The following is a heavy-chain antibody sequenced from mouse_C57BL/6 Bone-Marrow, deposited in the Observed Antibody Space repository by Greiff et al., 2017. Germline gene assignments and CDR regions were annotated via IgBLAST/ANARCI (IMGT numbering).Heavy chain of an antibody. Sequence: QVQLQQPGTELVKPGASVKLSCKASGYTFTSYWMHWVKQRPGQGLEWIGNINPSNGGPTYNEKFKSKATLTVDKSSSTAYMQLSSLTSEDSAVYYCAREHYGPYAMDYWGQGTSVTVSS. CDR2: INPSNGGP. CDR3: AREHYGPYAMDY. D-gene: IGHD1-1*01. CDR1: GYTFTSYW. J-gene: IGHJ4*01. V-gene: IGHV1-53*01.